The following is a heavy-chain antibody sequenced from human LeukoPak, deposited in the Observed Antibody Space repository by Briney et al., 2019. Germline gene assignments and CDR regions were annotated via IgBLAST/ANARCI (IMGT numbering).Heavy chain of an antibody. CDR1: GFTFSSYA. V-gene: IGHV3-23*01. CDR3: ARDWGYGGNSFDAFDI. Sequence: GGSLRLSCAASGFTFSSYAMSWVRQAPGKGLEWVSAISGSRTYYTDSVKGRFTISRDNSKNTLYLQMNSLRAEDTAVYYCARDWGYGGNSFDAFDIWGQGTMVTVSS. J-gene: IGHJ3*02. CDR2: ISGSRT. D-gene: IGHD4-23*01.